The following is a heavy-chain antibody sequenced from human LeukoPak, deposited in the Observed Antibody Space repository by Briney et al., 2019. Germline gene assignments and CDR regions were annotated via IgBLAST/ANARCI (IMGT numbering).Heavy chain of an antibody. CDR2: INRDGRVQ. V-gene: IGHV3-7*01. CDR3: TGGSDKVLSGEYCYYMDV. CDR1: GFTTHYW. Sequence: PGGSLRLSCTASGFTTHYWLNWVRQSPGKGLEWVANINRDGRVQHYVDSVEGRFTISRDSAKNSLDLQTHSLRAEDTAVYYCTGGSDKVLSGEYCYYMDVWGKGTTVTVSS. D-gene: IGHD2/OR15-2a*01. J-gene: IGHJ6*03.